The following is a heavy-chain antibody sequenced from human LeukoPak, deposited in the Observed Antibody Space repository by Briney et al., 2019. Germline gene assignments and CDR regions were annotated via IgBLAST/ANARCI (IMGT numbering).Heavy chain of an antibody. CDR2: IWYDGSNK. J-gene: IGHJ4*02. V-gene: IGHV3-33*06. D-gene: IGHD3-22*01. CDR3: AKEDEYYYDSSGYSYFDY. CDR1: GFTFSSYG. Sequence: PGTSLRLSCAASGFTFSSYGMHWVHQAPGKGLEWVAVIWYDGSNKYYVDSVKGRFTISRDNSKNTLYLQMNSLRAEDTAVYYCAKEDEYYYDSSGYSYFDYWGQGTLVTVSS.